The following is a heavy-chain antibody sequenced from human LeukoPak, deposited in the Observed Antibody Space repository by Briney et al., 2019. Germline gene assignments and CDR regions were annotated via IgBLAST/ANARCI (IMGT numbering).Heavy chain of an antibody. V-gene: IGHV1-2*02. CDR1: GYTFTGKY. J-gene: IGHJ4*02. Sequence: GASVKVSCKASGYTFTGKYMHWVRQAPGQGLEWMGWINPNSGGTNYAQKFQGRVTMTRDTSISTAYMELSRLRSDDTAVYYCARGYYYDSSGYFDLVYWGQGTLVTVSS. D-gene: IGHD3-22*01. CDR3: ARGYYYDSSGYFDLVY. CDR2: INPNSGGT.